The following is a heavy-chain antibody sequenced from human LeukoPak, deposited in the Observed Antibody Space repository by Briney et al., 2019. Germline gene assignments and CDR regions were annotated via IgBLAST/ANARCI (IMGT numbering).Heavy chain of an antibody. CDR2: IQNDGSNE. V-gene: IGHV3-30*02. Sequence: GGSLRLSCAASGFTFRSYGMHWVRQAPGKGLEWVAYIQNDGSNEQYADSVKGRFSISRDNAKNSLYLQMNSLRAEDTAVYYCAREDPFYYMDVWGKGTTVTVSS. CDR3: AREDPFYYMDV. J-gene: IGHJ6*03. CDR1: GFTFRSYG.